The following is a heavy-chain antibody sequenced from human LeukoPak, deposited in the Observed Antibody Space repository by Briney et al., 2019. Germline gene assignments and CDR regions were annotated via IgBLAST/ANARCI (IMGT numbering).Heavy chain of an antibody. V-gene: IGHV1-2*02. D-gene: IGHD2-2*01. CDR1: GYTFTDYY. Sequence: ASVKVSCKASGYTFTDYYMDWVRQAPGQGFEWMGWTNPNDGDTNYAQKFQGRVTMTRDTSISTAHMEVSRLRSDDTAVYYCARANFLYCSSSTCLFDYWGQGTLATVSS. CDR3: ARANFLYCSSSTCLFDY. CDR2: TNPNDGDT. J-gene: IGHJ4*02.